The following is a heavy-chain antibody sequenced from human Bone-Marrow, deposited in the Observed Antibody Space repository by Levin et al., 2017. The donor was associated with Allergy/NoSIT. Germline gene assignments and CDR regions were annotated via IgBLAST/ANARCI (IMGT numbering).Heavy chain of an antibody. CDR3: TRGDY. CDR1: GYSFIDYD. V-gene: IGHV1-8*01. Sequence: ASVKVSCKASGYSFIDYDVNWVRQATGQGLEWMGWMAPNNGNTGYAQRFQGRVTLTRDTSISTAYMELSSLTSEDTAVYYCTRGDYWGQGTLVTVSS. J-gene: IGHJ4*02. CDR2: MAPNNGNT.